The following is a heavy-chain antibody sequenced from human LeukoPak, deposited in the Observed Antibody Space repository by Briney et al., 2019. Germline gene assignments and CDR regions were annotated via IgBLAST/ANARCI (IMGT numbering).Heavy chain of an antibody. Sequence: TGGSLRLSCAASGFTFSNAWMSWVRQAPGKGLEWVGRIKSKTDGGTTDYAAPVKGRFTISRDDSKNTLYLQMNSLRAEDTAVYYCARAAWRWDVSSSSRAYYFDYWGQGTLVTASS. CDR2: IKSKTDGGTT. CDR3: ARAAWRWDVSSSSRAYYFDY. J-gene: IGHJ4*02. CDR1: GFTFSNAW. D-gene: IGHD6-6*01. V-gene: IGHV3-15*01.